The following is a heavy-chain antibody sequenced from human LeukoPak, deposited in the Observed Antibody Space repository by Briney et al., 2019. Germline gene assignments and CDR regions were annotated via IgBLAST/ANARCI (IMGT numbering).Heavy chain of an antibody. D-gene: IGHD2-15*01. J-gene: IGHJ4*02. Sequence: GGSLRHSRSASGFTFSSYLMSWVRQAPPKGLDWVANIKQEEREQYQLDSVKGRFTISRDNAKNSLYLQMNSLSAEDTAVYYCARDSGGLDYWGQGTLVTVSS. CDR3: ARDSGGLDY. CDR1: GFTFSSYL. CDR2: IKQEEREQ. V-gene: IGHV3-7*04.